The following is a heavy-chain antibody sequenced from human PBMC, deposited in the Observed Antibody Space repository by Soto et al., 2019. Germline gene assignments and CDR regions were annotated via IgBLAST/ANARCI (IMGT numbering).Heavy chain of an antibody. J-gene: IGHJ4*02. D-gene: IGHD6-6*01. V-gene: IGHV3-23*01. CDR1: GFTFSSYA. CDR2: ISGSGGST. CDR3: AAQRGFIAAKTLDY. Sequence: GGSLRLSCAASGFTFSSYAMSWVRQAPGKGLEWVSAISGSGGSTYYADSAKGRFTISRDNSKNTLYLQMNSLRAEDTAVYYCAAQRGFIAAKTLDYWGQGTLVTVSS.